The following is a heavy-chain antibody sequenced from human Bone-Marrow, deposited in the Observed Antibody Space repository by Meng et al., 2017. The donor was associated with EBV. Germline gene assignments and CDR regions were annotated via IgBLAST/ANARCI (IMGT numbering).Heavy chain of an antibody. CDR2: ISSSSSYI. J-gene: IGHJ4*02. CDR1: GFTFSSYS. CDR3: ARSVTKEGYYFDY. D-gene: IGHD4-17*01. Sequence: EVQLVESGGGLVMPGGSLRLSCAASGFTFSSYSMNWVRQAPGKGLEWVSSISSSSSYIYYADSVKGRFTISRDNAKNSLYLQMNSLRAEDTAVYYCARSVTKEGYYFDYWGQGTLVTVSS. V-gene: IGHV3-21*01.